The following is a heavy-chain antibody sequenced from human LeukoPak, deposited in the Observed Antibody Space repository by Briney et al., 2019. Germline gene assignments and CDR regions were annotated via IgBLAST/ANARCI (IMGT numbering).Heavy chain of an antibody. V-gene: IGHV1-18*01. CDR1: GYTFTSYG. CDR2: ISAYNGNT. CDR3: ARDWGVFITMVRGASPGRGPPYFYGMDV. Sequence: ASVKISCKAYGYTFTSYGISWVRQTPGHGLEWMGWISAYNGNTNYAQKLQGRVTMTTDTSTSTAYMELRSLRSDDTAVYYCARDWGVFITMVRGASPGRGPPYFYGMDVWGQGTTVTVSS. J-gene: IGHJ6*02. D-gene: IGHD3-10*01.